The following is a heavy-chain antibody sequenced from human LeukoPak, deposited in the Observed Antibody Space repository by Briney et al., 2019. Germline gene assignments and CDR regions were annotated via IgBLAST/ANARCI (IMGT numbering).Heavy chain of an antibody. CDR1: GFSFRTYG. D-gene: IGHD2-2*01. CDR3: SSVVVPAAIEFDAFDI. Sequence: GGSLRLSCAASGFSFRTYGMRWVRQAPGKGREWVGRIKRKTDGGTTDYAAPVKGRFSISREETKNTLYLQMNSLKTEDTAVYYCSSVVVPAAIEFDAFDIWGQGTMVTVSS. V-gene: IGHV3-15*01. J-gene: IGHJ3*02. CDR2: IKRKTDGGTT.